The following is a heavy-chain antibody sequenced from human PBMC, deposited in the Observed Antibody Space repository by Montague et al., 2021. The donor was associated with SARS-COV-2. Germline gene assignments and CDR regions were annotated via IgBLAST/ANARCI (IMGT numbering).Heavy chain of an antibody. CDR2: IGSTGGST. CDR1: GFTFSIYA. CDR3: AKGDTAMAPYNWFDP. D-gene: IGHD5-18*01. V-gene: IGHV3-23*01. Sequence: SLRLSCAASGFTFSIYAMTWVRQAPGKGLEWLSAIGSTGGSTYYADSVKGRLTISRDNSKNTLYLQMNSLRAEDTAVYYCAKGDTAMAPYNWFDPWGQGTLVTDSS. J-gene: IGHJ5*02.